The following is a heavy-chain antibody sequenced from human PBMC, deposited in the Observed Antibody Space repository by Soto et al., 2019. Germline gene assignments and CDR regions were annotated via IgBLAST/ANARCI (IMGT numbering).Heavy chain of an antibody. D-gene: IGHD2-15*01. J-gene: IGHJ3*01. Sequence: GGSLRLSCAASGFTFSSSEMYWVRQAPGKGLEWISYIHPGGQTIFYAGSVKGRFTISRDNAKHSVYLQMNSLRAEDTAVYYCARRGSRWGRGTKVTVSS. CDR1: GFTFSSSE. V-gene: IGHV3-48*03. CDR2: IHPGGQTI. CDR3: ARRGSR.